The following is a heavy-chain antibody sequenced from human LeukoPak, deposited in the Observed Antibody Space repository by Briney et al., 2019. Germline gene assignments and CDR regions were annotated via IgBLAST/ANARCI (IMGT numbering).Heavy chain of an antibody. Sequence: GGSLRLSCTASGFTFGDYAMSWVRQAPGKGLEWVGFIRSKAYGGTTEYAASVKGRFTISRDDSKSIAYLQMNGLKTEDTAVYYCTSCSSGCDYYGMDVWGKGTTVTVSS. CDR1: GFTFGDYA. CDR2: IRSKAYGGTT. V-gene: IGHV3-49*04. D-gene: IGHD6-19*01. CDR3: TSCSSGCDYYGMDV. J-gene: IGHJ6*04.